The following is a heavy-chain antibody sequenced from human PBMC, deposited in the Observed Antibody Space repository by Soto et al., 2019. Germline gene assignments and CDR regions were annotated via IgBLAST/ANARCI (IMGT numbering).Heavy chain of an antibody. CDR3: ARDLRPVDY. Sequence: QVQLVQSGAEVKKPGASVKVSCKASGYTFTSYGISWVRQAPGQGLEWMGWISAYNGNTKYAQKLQGRVTKTPDPPTRPAYTELWGLRSYDWAVYYCARDLRPVDYWGQGTLVNVAS. CDR2: ISAYNGNT. CDR1: GYTFTSYG. V-gene: IGHV1-18*01. J-gene: IGHJ4*02.